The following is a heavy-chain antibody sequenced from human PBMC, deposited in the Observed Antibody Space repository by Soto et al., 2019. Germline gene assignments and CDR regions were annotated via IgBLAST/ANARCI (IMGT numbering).Heavy chain of an antibody. Sequence: SETLSLTCTVSGGSISSGDYYWSWIRQPPGKGLEWIGYIYYSGSTYYNPSLKSRVTISVDTSKNQFSLKLSSVTAADTAVYYCARQGYSGYDYYYYMGVWGKGTTVTVSS. CDR3: ARQGYSGYDYYYYMGV. CDR2: IYYSGST. J-gene: IGHJ6*03. D-gene: IGHD5-12*01. V-gene: IGHV4-30-4*01. CDR1: GGSISSGDYY.